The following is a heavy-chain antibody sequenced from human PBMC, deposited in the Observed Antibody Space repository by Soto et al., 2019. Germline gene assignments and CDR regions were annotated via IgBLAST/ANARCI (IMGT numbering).Heavy chain of an antibody. V-gene: IGHV3-33*01. CDR1: GFSFSDYG. CDR2: IWYDGSNE. J-gene: IGHJ4*02. Sequence: GGSLRLSCAASGFSFSDYGMHWVRQAPGKGLEWVELIWYDGSNEYYADSVKGRFTISRDNSKNTQYLQMNSLRAEDTAVYYCARAWDSSGSSPGYWGQGTLVTVSS. D-gene: IGHD3-22*01. CDR3: ARAWDSSGSSPGY.